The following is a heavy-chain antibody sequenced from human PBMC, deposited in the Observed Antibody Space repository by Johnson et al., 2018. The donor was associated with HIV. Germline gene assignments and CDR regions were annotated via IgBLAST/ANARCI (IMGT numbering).Heavy chain of an antibody. CDR1: GFTFSTYT. D-gene: IGHD3-10*01. CDR2: ISYDGSHR. CDR3: ARDRGLWFGEFGAFDI. Sequence: QVQLVESGGGVVQPGRSLRLFCAVSGFTFSTYTMHWVRQAPGRGLEWVAVISYDGSHRYYVDSVKGRFTSSRDNSKNTLYLQMNSLKTEDTAVYYCARDRGLWFGEFGAFDIWGQGTMVTVSS. J-gene: IGHJ3*02. V-gene: IGHV3-30*04.